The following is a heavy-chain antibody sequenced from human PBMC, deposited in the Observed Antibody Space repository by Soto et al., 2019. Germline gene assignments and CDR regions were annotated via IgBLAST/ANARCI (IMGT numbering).Heavy chain of an antibody. V-gene: IGHV3-7*01. CDR2: IKQDGSEK. Sequence: VGSLRLSCAASGFTFSDYYMSWVRQAPGKGLEWVANIKQDGSEKYYVDSVKGRFTISRDNAKNSLYLQMNSLRAEDTAVYYCARVPYSSSWYWDYYYYGMDVWGQGTTVTSP. D-gene: IGHD6-13*01. CDR3: ARVPYSSSWYWDYYYYGMDV. J-gene: IGHJ6*02. CDR1: GFTFSDYY.